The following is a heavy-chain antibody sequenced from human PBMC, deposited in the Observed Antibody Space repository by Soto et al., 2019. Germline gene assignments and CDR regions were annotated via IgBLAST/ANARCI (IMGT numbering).Heavy chain of an antibody. CDR3: ARDVPGVAPY. D-gene: IGHD2-2*01. J-gene: IGHJ4*02. Sequence: QMQLHESGPGLVRPSQTLSLTCTVSGGSINSGDSYWNWIRQHPEKGLEWIGYINYRGSTFYNPSLKSRIIISVDTSKNQFSLSLSSVTAADTAVYYCARDVPGVAPYWGQGTLVTVSS. CDR1: GGSINSGDSY. CDR2: INYRGST. V-gene: IGHV4-31*03.